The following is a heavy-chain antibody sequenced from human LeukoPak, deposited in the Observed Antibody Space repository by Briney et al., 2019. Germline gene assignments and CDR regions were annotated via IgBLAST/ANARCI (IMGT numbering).Heavy chain of an antibody. CDR2: FYYSGST. CDR1: GGSITSSSYY. J-gene: IGHJ2*01. V-gene: IGHV4-39*07. D-gene: IGHD3-22*01. CDR3: ARDLTAYYYDSSGYYGSYYFDL. Sequence: SETLSLTCTVSGGSITSSSYYWGWIRQPPGKGLQWIGSFYYSGSTYYNPSLKSRVTISVDTSKNQFSLKLSSVTAADTAVYYCARDLTAYYYDSSGYYGSYYFDLWGRGTLVTVSS.